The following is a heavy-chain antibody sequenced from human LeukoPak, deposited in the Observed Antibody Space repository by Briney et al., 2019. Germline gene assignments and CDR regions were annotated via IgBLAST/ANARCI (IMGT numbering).Heavy chain of an antibody. D-gene: IGHD6-13*01. V-gene: IGHV1-69*13. CDR3: ARVGSQQLVPSGDYYGMDV. Sequence: SVKVSCKASGGTFSGYAISWVRQAPGQGLEWMGGIIPIFGTANYAQKFQGRVTITADESTSTAYMELSSLRSEDTAVYYCARVGSQQLVPSGDYYGMDVWGQGTTVTVSS. CDR1: GGTFSGYA. J-gene: IGHJ6*02. CDR2: IIPIFGTA.